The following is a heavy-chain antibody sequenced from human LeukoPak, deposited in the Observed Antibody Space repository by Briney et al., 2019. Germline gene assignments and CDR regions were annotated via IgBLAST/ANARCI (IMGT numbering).Heavy chain of an antibody. Sequence: GGSLRLSCAASGFTFSSYAMTWVRQAPGKGLEWVGRIKRKTDGGTPDYAAPVAGRFTISRDDSKNTLYLQMNSLKIEDTAVYYCTTDSDILTGYYRGAFDIWGQGTMVTVSP. D-gene: IGHD3-9*01. CDR2: IKRKTDGGTP. CDR3: TTDSDILTGYYRGAFDI. V-gene: IGHV3-15*01. CDR1: GFTFSSYA. J-gene: IGHJ3*02.